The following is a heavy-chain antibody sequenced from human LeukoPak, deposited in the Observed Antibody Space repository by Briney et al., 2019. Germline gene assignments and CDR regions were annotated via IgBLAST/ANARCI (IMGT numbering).Heavy chain of an antibody. J-gene: IGHJ4*02. D-gene: IGHD6-19*01. CDR2: ISSSSSYI. CDR3: AKDLGTRAVAEGY. Sequence: GGSLRLSCAASGFTFSSYGMHWVRQAPGKGLEWVSSISSSSSYIYYADSVKGRFTISRDNAKNTLYLQMNSLRAEDTAVYYCAKDLGTRAVAEGYWGQGTLVTVSS. CDR1: GFTFSSYG. V-gene: IGHV3-21*01.